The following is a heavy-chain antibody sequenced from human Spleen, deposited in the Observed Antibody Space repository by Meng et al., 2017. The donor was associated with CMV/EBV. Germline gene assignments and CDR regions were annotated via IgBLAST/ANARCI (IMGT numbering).Heavy chain of an antibody. V-gene: IGHV3-48*04. CDR3: ATVSGGRNTHFDN. J-gene: IGHJ4*02. CDR2: ITSSSTSI. Sequence: GGSLRLSCVVSGFRFSDYSMNWVRQAPGKGLEWVSFITSSSTSINYVDSVKGRITISRDNAKDSLYLQMNSLRVEDTAVYYCATVSGGRNTHFDNWGQGTLVTVSS. CDR1: GFRFSDYS. D-gene: IGHD6-19*01.